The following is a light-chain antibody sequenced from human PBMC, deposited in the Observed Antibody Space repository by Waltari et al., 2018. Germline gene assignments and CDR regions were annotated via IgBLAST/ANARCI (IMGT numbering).Light chain of an antibody. V-gene: IGKV3-11*01. Sequence: EIVLTQSPATLSLSPGERATLSCRASQSVSSYLAWYHQKPGQAPRLLIYDASNRATGIPARFSGSGSGTDFTLTISSLEPEDFAVYYCQQRSNRLTFGGGTKVEIK. CDR3: QQRSNRLT. J-gene: IGKJ4*01. CDR1: QSVSSY. CDR2: DAS.